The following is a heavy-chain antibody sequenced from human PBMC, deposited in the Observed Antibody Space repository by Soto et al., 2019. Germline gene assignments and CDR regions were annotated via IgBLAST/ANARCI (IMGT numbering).Heavy chain of an antibody. V-gene: IGHV4-59*08. J-gene: IGHJ5*02. CDR3: ARHPSDFWFDP. D-gene: IGHD2-21*02. CDR1: GGSISSYY. Sequence: NPSETLSLTCTVSGGSISSYYWSWIRQPPGKGLEWIGYIYYSGSTNYNPSLKSRVTISVDTSKNQFSLKLSSVTAADTAVYYCARHPSDFWFDPWGQGTLVTVSS. CDR2: IYYSGST.